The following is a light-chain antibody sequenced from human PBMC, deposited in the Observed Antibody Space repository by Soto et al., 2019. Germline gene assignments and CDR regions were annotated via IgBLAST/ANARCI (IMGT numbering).Light chain of an antibody. Sequence: QSVLTQPASVSGSPGQSITISCTGTSSDVGSYNLVSWYQQHPGKAPKLMIYEDTKRPSGVSNRFSGSKSGNTASLTISGLQAEDEADYYCCSYVGSSTLVFGGGTKLTVL. J-gene: IGLJ3*02. CDR2: EDT. CDR3: CSYVGSSTLV. V-gene: IGLV2-23*01. CDR1: SSDVGSYNL.